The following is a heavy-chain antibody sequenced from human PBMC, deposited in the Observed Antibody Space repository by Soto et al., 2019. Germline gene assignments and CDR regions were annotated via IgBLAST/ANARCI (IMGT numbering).Heavy chain of an antibody. D-gene: IGHD3-22*01. Sequence: EVQLLEAGGGLAQPGGSLRLACAASGFTFSSYAMSWVRQAPGKGLEWVSAISGSGVSTYYADSVKGRFTISRDNSKNTLYLQMNSLRAEDTGVYYCADSAGMYYYDSSGYYHYDYWGQGTLVTVSS. J-gene: IGHJ4*02. V-gene: IGHV3-23*01. CDR1: GFTFSSYA. CDR3: ADSAGMYYYDSSGYYHYDY. CDR2: ISGSGVST.